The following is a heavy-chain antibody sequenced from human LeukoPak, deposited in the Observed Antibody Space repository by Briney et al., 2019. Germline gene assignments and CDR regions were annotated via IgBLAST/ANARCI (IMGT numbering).Heavy chain of an antibody. CDR2: IKSKTDGGTI. CDR1: GFTFTNAW. V-gene: IGHV3-15*05. D-gene: IGHD4-17*01. Sequence: KSGGSPRLSCAASGFTFTNAWMSWVRQAPGKGLEWVGRIKSKTDGGTIHYAAPVKGRFTISRDDSKNTLYLQMNSLKTEDTAVYYCARENWGYGTGRGHFDYWGQGTLVTVSS. J-gene: IGHJ4*02. CDR3: ARENWGYGTGRGHFDY.